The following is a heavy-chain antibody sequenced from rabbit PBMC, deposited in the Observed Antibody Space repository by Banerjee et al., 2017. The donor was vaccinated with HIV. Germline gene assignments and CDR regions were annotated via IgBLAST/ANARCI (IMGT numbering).Heavy chain of an antibody. Sequence: QSLEESGGDLVKPGASLTLTCTASGIDFSSSYWICWVRQAPGKGLEWIACIYAGSFGSTYYASWAKGRFTISKTSSTTVTLQMTSLTAADTATYFCARGAGYGYDTWYYFNLWGPGTLVTVS. CDR2: IYAGSFGST. V-gene: IGHV1S40*01. CDR3: ARGAGYGYDTWYYFNL. CDR1: GIDFSSSYW. D-gene: IGHD6-1*01. J-gene: IGHJ4*01.